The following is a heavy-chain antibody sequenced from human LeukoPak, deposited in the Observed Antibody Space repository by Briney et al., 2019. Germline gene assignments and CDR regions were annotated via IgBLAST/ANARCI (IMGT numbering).Heavy chain of an antibody. Sequence: ASVKVSCKASGYTFTGYYMHWVRQAPGQGLEWMGWINPNSGGTNYAQKFQGRVTMTSDTSISTAYMELSRLRSDDTAVYYCARDPAYSSSEPSDYWGQGTLVTVSS. D-gene: IGHD6-6*01. J-gene: IGHJ4*02. CDR1: GYTFTGYY. CDR3: ARDPAYSSSEPSDY. V-gene: IGHV1-2*02. CDR2: INPNSGGT.